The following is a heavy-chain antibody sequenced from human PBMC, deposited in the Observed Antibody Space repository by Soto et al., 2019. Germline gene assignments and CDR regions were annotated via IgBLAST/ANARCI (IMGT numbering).Heavy chain of an antibody. CDR1: GGSISSSHY. J-gene: IGHJ4*02. V-gene: IGHV4-39*01. D-gene: IGHD1-20*01. CDR3: ARHYNTGAFFDY. Sequence: QLQLQESGPGLVKSSETLSLTCTVSGGSISSSHYWGWIRQPPGKGLEWIGSVFYSGSPYYSPSFKSRITISGDTSKNQFPLRVRSVTATDTAVYFCARHYNTGAFFDYWGQGNLVTVSS. CDR2: VFYSGSP.